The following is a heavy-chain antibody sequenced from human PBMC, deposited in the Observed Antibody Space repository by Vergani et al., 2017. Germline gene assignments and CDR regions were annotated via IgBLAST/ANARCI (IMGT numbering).Heavy chain of an antibody. J-gene: IGHJ5*02. V-gene: IGHV1-46*02. CDR3: ARSIGYCAGATCRAYYFDH. Sequence: VQLVQSGAEVRKPGASVTVSCTASGYIFKNYYIHWLRQAPGQAFEWMGILNPTTGHTTSAQKFMGRVDMARDPSTDTSTRTVQMTLSSLRSEDTAVYYCARSIGYCAGATCRAYYFDHWGQGTRVTVSS. CDR2: LNPTTGHT. CDR1: GYIFKNYY. D-gene: IGHD2-21*01.